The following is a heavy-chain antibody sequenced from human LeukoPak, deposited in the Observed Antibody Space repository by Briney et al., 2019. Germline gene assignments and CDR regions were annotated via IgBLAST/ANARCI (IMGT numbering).Heavy chain of an antibody. D-gene: IGHD5-12*01. Sequence: PGGSLRLSCAASGFTVSSNYMTWVRQAPGKGLEWVSFISTSSSYIYYADSVKGRFTISRDNAKNSLYLQVNSLTAEDTAVYYCARVRPGQWLLRDAFDIWDQGTMVTVSS. J-gene: IGHJ3*02. CDR2: ISTSSSYI. CDR3: ARVRPGQWLLRDAFDI. V-gene: IGHV3-21*01. CDR1: GFTVSSNY.